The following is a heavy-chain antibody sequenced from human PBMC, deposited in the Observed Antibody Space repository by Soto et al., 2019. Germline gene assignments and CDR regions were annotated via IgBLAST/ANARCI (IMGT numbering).Heavy chain of an antibody. J-gene: IGHJ3*02. V-gene: IGHV1-18*01. D-gene: IGHD3-22*01. CDR1: GYTFTSYG. CDR2: ISAYNGNT. Sequence: ASVKVSCKASGYTFTSYGISWVRQAPGQGLEWMGWISAYNGNTNYAQKLQGRVTMTTDTSTSTAYMELRSLRSDDTAVYYCARGRADYDSSGYFDDAFDIWGQGTMVTVSS. CDR3: ARGRADYDSSGYFDDAFDI.